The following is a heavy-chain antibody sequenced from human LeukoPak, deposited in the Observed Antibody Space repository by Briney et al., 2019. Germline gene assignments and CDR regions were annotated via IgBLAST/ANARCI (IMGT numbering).Heavy chain of an antibody. Sequence: ASVKVSCKASGGTFSSYAISWVRQAPGQGLEWMGGIIPIFGTANYAQKFQGRVTITADESTCTAYMELSSLRSEDTAVYYCATSSWVTATRPGKDWGQGTLVTVST. CDR3: ATSSWVTATRPGKD. V-gene: IGHV1-69*13. CDR2: IIPIFGTA. J-gene: IGHJ4*02. CDR1: GGTFSSYA. D-gene: IGHD2-21*02.